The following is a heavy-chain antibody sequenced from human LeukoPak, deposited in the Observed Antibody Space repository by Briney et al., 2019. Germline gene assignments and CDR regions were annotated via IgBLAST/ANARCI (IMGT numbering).Heavy chain of an antibody. J-gene: IGHJ4*02. D-gene: IGHD2-2*01. CDR1: GGSISSSSYY. CDR2: ISGGSGRI. V-gene: IGHV3-23*01. CDR3: AKDIVVVPAGGDSFDY. Sequence: ETLSLTCTVSGGSISSSSYYWGWIRQPPGKGLEWVSIISGGSGRIDYADFVKGRFTISRDNSKNTVYLQMNSLRAEDTAVYYCAKDIVVVPAGGDSFDYWAREPWSPSPQ.